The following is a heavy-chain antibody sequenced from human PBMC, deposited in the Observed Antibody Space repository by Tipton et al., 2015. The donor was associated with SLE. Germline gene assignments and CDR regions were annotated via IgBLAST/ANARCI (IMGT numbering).Heavy chain of an antibody. J-gene: IGHJ4*02. Sequence: SLRLSCAASGFTFSNAWMSWVRQAPGKGLEWVGRIKSKTDGGTTDYAAPVKGRFTISRDDSKNTLYLQMNSLKTEDTAVYYCTTEFDYYGSGSYGETLDYWGQGTTVTVSS. CDR3: TTEFDYYGSGSYGETLDY. CDR2: IKSKTDGGTT. V-gene: IGHV3-15*01. D-gene: IGHD3-10*01. CDR1: GFTFSNAW.